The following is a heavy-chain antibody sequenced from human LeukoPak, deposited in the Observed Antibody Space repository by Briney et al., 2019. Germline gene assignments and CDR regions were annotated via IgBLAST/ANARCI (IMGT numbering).Heavy chain of an antibody. V-gene: IGHV4-4*02. CDR3: ARDDSGNWFYFDF. CDR2: IYHSGST. J-gene: IGHJ4*02. Sequence: SETLSLTCTVSGGSISSSNWWSWVRQPPGKGLEWIGEIYHSGSTNYNPSLKSRVTISVDKPKNQFSLKLSSVAAADTAVYYCARDDSGNWFYFDFWGQGSLVTVSS. D-gene: IGHD6-13*01. CDR1: GGSISSSNW.